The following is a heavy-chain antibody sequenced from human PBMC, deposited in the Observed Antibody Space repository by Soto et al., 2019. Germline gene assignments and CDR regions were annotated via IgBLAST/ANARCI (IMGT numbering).Heavy chain of an antibody. V-gene: IGHV3-33*08. Sequence: GGSLRLSCAASGFTFNTNEMSWVRQAPGKGLEWVAGLWSDGIKTSYTDSVKGRFTISRDTSKNMLYLQMNSLGAEDTAVYYCARDLNYWSLLIDHWGQGTLVTVSP. CDR1: GFTFNTNE. CDR2: LWSDGIKT. CDR3: ARDLNYWSLLIDH. J-gene: IGHJ4*02. D-gene: IGHD2-8*02.